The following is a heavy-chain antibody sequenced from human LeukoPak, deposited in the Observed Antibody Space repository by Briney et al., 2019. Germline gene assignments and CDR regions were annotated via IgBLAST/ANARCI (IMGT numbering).Heavy chain of an antibody. V-gene: IGHV4-39*07. CDR2: IYYSGST. CDR1: GGSISSSSYY. Sequence: SETLSLTCTVSGGSISSSSYYWGWIRQPPGKGLEWIGSIYYSGSTYYNPSLKSRVTISVDTSKNQFSLKLSSVTAADTAMYYCARGTGDYDRFANFHYYYVDVWGKGTTVSVSS. CDR3: ARGTGDYDRFANFHYYYVDV. D-gene: IGHD4-17*01. J-gene: IGHJ6*03.